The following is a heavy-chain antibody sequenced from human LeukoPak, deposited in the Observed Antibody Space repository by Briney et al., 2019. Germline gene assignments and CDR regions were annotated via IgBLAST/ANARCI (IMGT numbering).Heavy chain of an antibody. CDR2: IYHSGST. J-gene: IGHJ4*02. Sequence: PSETLSLTCAVSGGSISSSNWWSWVRQPPGKGLEWIGEIYHSGSTNYNPSLKSRVTISVDKSKNQFSLKLSSVTAADTAVYYCARVGVVVAATTPFDYWGQGTLVTVSS. V-gene: IGHV4-4*02. CDR3: ARVGVVVAATTPFDY. D-gene: IGHD2-15*01. CDR1: GGSISSSNW.